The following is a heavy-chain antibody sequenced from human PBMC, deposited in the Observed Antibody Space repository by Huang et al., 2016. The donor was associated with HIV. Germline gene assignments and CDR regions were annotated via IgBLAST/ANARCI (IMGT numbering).Heavy chain of an antibody. V-gene: IGHV3-49*03. CDR1: GFIFNVFA. CDR3: SPSGDDYFYFYMDV. Sequence: QLVESGGDSVQSGRSLRLSCRGSGFIFNVFAINWFCQSPGKGLEWIGFGRRKAFGGASKSAPSVKDRFTVSRDEAKNVAFLQMDNLQVDDTAIYYCSPSGDDYFYFYMDVWGNGTTVIVS. J-gene: IGHJ6*03. D-gene: IGHD4-17*01. CDR2: GRRKAFGGAS.